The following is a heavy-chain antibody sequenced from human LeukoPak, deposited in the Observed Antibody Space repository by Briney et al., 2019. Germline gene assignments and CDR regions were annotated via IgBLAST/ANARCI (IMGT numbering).Heavy chain of an antibody. J-gene: IGHJ4*02. D-gene: IGHD2-2*01. CDR3: ARDSRSVVVPAAIRANFDY. CDR1: GFTVSSNY. Sequence: GGSLRLSCAASGFTVSSNYMSWVRQAPGEGVEWVSVVYSGGSTYYADSVKGRSTISRDNSKNTLYLQMNSLRAEDTAVYYCARDSRSVVVPAAIRANFDYWGQGTLVTVSS. CDR2: VYSGGST. V-gene: IGHV3-66*01.